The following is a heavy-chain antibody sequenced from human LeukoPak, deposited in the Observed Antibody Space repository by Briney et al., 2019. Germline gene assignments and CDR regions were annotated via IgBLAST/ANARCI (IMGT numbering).Heavy chain of an antibody. CDR1: GDSMNNYY. Sequence: SETLSLTCTVSGDSMNNYYWSWIRQPPGKGLEWIGNIFYSGNTNYNPSLESRVTISVDTSKNQFSLKLSSVTAADTAVYYCARQTGWVKSSYYFDSWGQGTLITVSS. CDR2: IFYSGNT. V-gene: IGHV4-59*01. CDR3: ARQTGWVKSSYYFDS. J-gene: IGHJ4*02. D-gene: IGHD5-24*01.